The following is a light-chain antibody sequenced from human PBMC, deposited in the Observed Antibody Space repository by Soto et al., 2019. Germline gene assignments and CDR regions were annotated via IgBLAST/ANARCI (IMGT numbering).Light chain of an antibody. V-gene: IGKV3-15*01. CDR1: QSVSTN. CDR3: HQYNKWPPYT. CDR2: GAS. Sequence: EIVMTQSPATLSLFPGERATLSCRASQSVSTNLAWYQQKPGQAPRLLIYGASARATGIPARFSGSGSGTEFTLTISSLQSEDFAVYYCHQYNKWPPYTFGQGTKLEIK. J-gene: IGKJ2*01.